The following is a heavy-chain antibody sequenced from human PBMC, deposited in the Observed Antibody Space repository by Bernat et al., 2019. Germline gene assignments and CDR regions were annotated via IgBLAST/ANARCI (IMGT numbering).Heavy chain of an antibody. CDR3: ARDMPPPDQWLPTT. D-gene: IGHD6-19*01. CDR2: LYTNGKT. V-gene: IGHV3-NL1*01. Sequence: QVQLVESGGGVVQPGRSLRLSCAASGFTFSSYGMHWVRQAPGKGLEWLSVLYTNGKTYYADSVKGRFTIYSDSSENTLYLQMNSLRAEDTAVYYCARDMPPPDQWLPTTWGQGTLVTVSS. CDR1: GFTFSSYG. J-gene: IGHJ4*02.